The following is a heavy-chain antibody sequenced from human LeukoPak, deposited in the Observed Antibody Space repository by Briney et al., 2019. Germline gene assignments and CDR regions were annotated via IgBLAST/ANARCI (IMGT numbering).Heavy chain of an antibody. CDR1: GLSFSDYW. Sequence: GGSLRLSCAASGLSFSDYWANWVRLAPGKGLEWVANMNEYGTQTNYVDSVKGRFTISRDRSKTSVYLQMDSLRVEDTAVYYCTTLSAAAIDYWGRGTLATVSS. CDR3: TTLSAAAIDY. CDR2: MNEYGTQT. D-gene: IGHD6-13*01. J-gene: IGHJ4*02. V-gene: IGHV3-7*01.